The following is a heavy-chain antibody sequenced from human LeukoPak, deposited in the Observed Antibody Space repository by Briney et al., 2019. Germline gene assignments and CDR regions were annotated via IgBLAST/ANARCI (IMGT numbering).Heavy chain of an antibody. CDR1: GYTLTELS. CDR2: FDPEDGET. D-gene: IGHD3-22*01. Sequence: GASVKVSGKVSGYTLTELSMHWVRQAPGKGLEWMGGFDPEDGETIYAQRFQGRVTMTEGTSTDTAYMELSSLRSEDTAVYYCATTEYDSSGYYSKWFDPWGQGTLVTVSS. V-gene: IGHV1-24*01. CDR3: ATTEYDSSGYYSKWFDP. J-gene: IGHJ5*02.